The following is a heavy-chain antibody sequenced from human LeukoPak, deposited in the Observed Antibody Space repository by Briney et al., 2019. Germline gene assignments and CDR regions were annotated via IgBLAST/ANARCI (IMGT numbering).Heavy chain of an antibody. CDR1: GFTFSSYS. D-gene: IGHD6-19*01. CDR3: ASPLKESWLILAV. J-gene: IGHJ4*02. V-gene: IGHV3-21*01. CDR2: ISGSSYYI. Sequence: GGSLRLSCAASGFTFSSYSMNWVRQAPGKGLEWVSSISGSSYYIYYADSVKGRFTISRDNAKNSLYLQMNSLRAEDTAVYYCASPLKESWLILAVWGQGTLVTVSS.